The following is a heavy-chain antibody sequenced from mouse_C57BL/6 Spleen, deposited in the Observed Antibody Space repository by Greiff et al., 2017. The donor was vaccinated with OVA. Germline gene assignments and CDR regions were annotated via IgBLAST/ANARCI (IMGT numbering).Heavy chain of an antibody. Sequence: QVQLQQPGAELVRPGSSVKLSCKASGYTFTSYWMHWVKQRPIQGLEWIGNIDPSDSETHYNQKFKDKATLTVAKSSSTAYMKPSSLTSEDSAVYYCARAGYEYALYAMDYWGQGTSVTVSS. CDR1: GYTFTSYW. D-gene: IGHD2-4*01. V-gene: IGHV1-52*01. CDR2: IDPSDSET. CDR3: ARAGYEYALYAMDY. J-gene: IGHJ4*01.